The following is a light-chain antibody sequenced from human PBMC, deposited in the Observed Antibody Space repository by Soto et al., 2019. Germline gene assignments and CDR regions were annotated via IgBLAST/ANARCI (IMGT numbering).Light chain of an antibody. CDR2: EVS. J-gene: IGKJ1*01. Sequence: DVVMTQSPLSLPVTLGQPASISCTSSQSLIHSDGSTYLSWFQQRPGQSPRRLIYEVSDRDSGVPDRFSGSGSGTDFILKISRVEAEDVGVYYCMQGTHWPWTFGQGTEVEIK. CDR3: MQGTHWPWT. CDR1: QSLIHSDGSTY. V-gene: IGKV2-30*02.